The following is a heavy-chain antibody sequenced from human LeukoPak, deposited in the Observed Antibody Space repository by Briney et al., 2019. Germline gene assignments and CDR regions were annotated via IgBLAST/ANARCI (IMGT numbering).Heavy chain of an antibody. CDR1: GFTFSSQW. CDR2: LNSDGSST. CDR3: ARDPRNYGSGSYSDY. D-gene: IGHD3-10*01. J-gene: IGHJ4*02. Sequence: GGSLRLSCAASGFTFSSQWMHWVRQAPGKGLVWVSRLNSDGSSTNYADSVKGRFTISRDNAKNTLYLQMNNLRVEDTAVYYCARDPRNYGSGSYSDYWSQGTLVTVSS. V-gene: IGHV3-74*01.